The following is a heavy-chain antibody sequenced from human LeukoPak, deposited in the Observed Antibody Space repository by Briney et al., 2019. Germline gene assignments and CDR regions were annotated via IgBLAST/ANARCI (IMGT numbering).Heavy chain of an antibody. Sequence: GGSLRLSCAASGFTFSSYGMHWVRQAPGKGLEWVAVISYDGSNKYYADSVKGRFTISRDNSKNTLYLQMNSLRAEDTAVYYCARGSYFDYWGQGALVTVSS. CDR1: GFTFSSYG. CDR3: ARGSYFDY. J-gene: IGHJ4*02. V-gene: IGHV3-30*03. CDR2: ISYDGSNK.